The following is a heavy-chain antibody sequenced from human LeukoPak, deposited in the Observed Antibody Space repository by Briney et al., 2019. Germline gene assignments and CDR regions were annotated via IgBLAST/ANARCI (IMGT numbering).Heavy chain of an antibody. J-gene: IGHJ4*02. CDR1: GYSFTSYG. D-gene: IGHD3-16*01. Sequence: ASVKVSCKASGYSFTSYGISWVRQAPGHGLEWMGWVSGGDEDTNYAQNFQGRVTMTTDTSTDIAYMELRSLRSDDTAVYFCARGIDASVQDYGGQGNLVTVST. CDR2: VSGGDEDT. V-gene: IGHV1-18*01. CDR3: ARGIDASVQDY.